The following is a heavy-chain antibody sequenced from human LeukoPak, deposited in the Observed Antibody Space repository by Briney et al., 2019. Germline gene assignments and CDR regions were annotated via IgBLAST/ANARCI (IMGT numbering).Heavy chain of an antibody. D-gene: IGHD1-26*01. Sequence: GGPLRLSCAASGFTVSNNYMSWVRQAPGKGLEWVSVIYKVGNTFYADFVKGRFTIPRDNSKNTLYLQMNSLRAEDTALYYCARGLVVGGTGVWAFDIWGQGTMVTVSS. V-gene: IGHV3-66*01. CDR1: GFTVSNNY. J-gene: IGHJ3*02. CDR2: IYKVGNT. CDR3: ARGLVVGGTGVWAFDI.